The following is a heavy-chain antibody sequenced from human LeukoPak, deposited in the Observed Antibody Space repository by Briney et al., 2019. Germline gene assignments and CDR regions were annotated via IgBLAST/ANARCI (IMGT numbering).Heavy chain of an antibody. D-gene: IGHD5-18*01. Sequence: HPGGSLRLTCAASGLTFSSYWMTWVRQAPGKGLEWVANIKYGGSEKYYADSVKGRFTISRDNAKNSLYLQMNSLRAEDTAVYYCAREPIQLWLRGAFDIWGQGTMVTVSS. CDR3: AREPIQLWLRGAFDI. CDR1: GLTFSSYW. J-gene: IGHJ3*02. CDR2: IKYGGSEK. V-gene: IGHV3-7*01.